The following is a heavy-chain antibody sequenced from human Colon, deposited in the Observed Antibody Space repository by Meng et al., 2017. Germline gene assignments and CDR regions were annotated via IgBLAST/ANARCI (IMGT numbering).Heavy chain of an antibody. CDR3: ARNPVIPDARTFDF. CDR2: IHSSGNT. D-gene: IGHD2-2*01. J-gene: IGHJ4*02. CDR1: GGSINSAAYS. V-gene: IGHV4-30-4*01. Sequence: QVQLQESGPGVVKPSQTLSLTCTISGGSINSAAYSWNWIRQSPGKGLEWLGYIHSSGNTYYTPSLKYRLTMSLETSKNQFSLRLKSVTDADTAVYYCARNPVIPDARTFDFWGQGALVTVSS.